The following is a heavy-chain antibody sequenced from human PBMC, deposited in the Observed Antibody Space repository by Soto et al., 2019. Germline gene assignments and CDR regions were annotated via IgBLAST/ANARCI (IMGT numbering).Heavy chain of an antibody. D-gene: IGHD1-1*01. CDR3: ARSLPTGTTINYYGMDV. J-gene: IGHJ6*02. CDR1: GGTFSSYT. V-gene: IGHV1-69*02. CDR2: IIPILGIA. Sequence: QVQLVQSGAEVKKPGSSVKVSCKASGGTFSSYTISWVRQAPGQGLEWMGRIIPILGIANYAQKFQRRVTITADKSTSTAYMELCSVRSEDTAVYYCARSLPTGTTINYYGMDVWGQGTTVTVSS.